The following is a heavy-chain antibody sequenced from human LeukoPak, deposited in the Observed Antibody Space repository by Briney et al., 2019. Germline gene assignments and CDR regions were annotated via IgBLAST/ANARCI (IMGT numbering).Heavy chain of an antibody. J-gene: IGHJ5*02. CDR1: GGSFSGYY. CDR3: ARERGVNWNYVYVRRSNRFDP. D-gene: IGHD1-7*01. CDR2: INHSGST. Sequence: SETLSLTCAVYGGSFSGYYWSWIRQPPGKGLEWIGEINHSGSTNYNPSLKSRVTISVDTSKNQFSLKLSSVTAADTAVYYCARERGVNWNYVYVRRSNRFDPWGQGTLVTVSS. V-gene: IGHV4-34*01.